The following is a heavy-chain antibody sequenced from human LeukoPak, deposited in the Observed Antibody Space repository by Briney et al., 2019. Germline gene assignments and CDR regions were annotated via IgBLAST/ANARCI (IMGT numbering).Heavy chain of an antibody. D-gene: IGHD6-6*01. J-gene: IGHJ4*02. CDR1: GGSISSSSYY. V-gene: IGHV4-39*07. CDR2: IYYSGST. Sequence: SETLSLTCTVSGGSISSSSYYWGWIRQPPGKGLEWIGSIYYSGSTYYNPSLKSRVTISVDTSKNQFSLKLSSVTAADTAVYYCARDPGPSIAAHQLWGQGTLVTVSS. CDR3: ARDPGPSIAAHQL.